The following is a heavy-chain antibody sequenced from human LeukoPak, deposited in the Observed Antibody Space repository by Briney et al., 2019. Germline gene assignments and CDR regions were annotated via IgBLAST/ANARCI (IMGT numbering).Heavy chain of an antibody. V-gene: IGHV4-59*08. D-gene: IGHD3-22*01. CDR3: VKSSGSPYYFDY. J-gene: IGHJ4*02. CDR2: IYYSGST. Sequence: PSETLSLTCTVSGGSISSYYWSWIRQPPGKGLEWIGYIYYSGSTNYNPSLKSRVTISVDTSKNQFSLKLNSVTAADTAVYYCVKSSGSPYYFDYWGQGTLVTVSS. CDR1: GGSISSYY.